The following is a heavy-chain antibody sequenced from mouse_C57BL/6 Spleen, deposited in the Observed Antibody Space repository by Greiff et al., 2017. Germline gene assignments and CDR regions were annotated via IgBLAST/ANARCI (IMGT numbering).Heavy chain of an antibody. V-gene: IGHV1-64*01. Sequence: VQLKQPGAELVKPGASVKLSCKASGYTFTSYWMHWVKQRPGQGLEWIGMIHPNSGSTNYNEKFKSKATLTVDKSSSTAYMQLSSLTSEDSAVYYCARHGYYAMDYWGQGTSVTVSS. CDR1: GYTFTSYW. J-gene: IGHJ4*01. CDR2: IHPNSGST. CDR3: ARHGYYAMDY.